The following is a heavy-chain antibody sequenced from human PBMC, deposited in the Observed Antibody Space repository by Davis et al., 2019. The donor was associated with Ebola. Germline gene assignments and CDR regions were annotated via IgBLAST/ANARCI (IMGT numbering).Heavy chain of an antibody. CDR1: GFTFGNYA. CDR3: ALETRADSIVGATFDY. D-gene: IGHD1-26*01. V-gene: IGHV3-23*01. CDR2: FNGGGGST. J-gene: IGHJ4*02. Sequence: PGGSLRLSCAASGFTFGNYALTWVRQAPGKGLEWVSSFNGGGGSTDYAESVKGRFIMSTDNSKNTLYLQMSSLRAEDTAVYYCALETRADSIVGATFDYWGQGTLVTVSS.